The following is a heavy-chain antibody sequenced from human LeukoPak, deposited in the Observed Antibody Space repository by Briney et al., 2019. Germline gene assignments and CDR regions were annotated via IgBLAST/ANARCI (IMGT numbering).Heavy chain of an antibody. CDR1: GFTFTSYS. J-gene: IGHJ4*02. D-gene: IGHD1-7*01. CDR3: ARKAQYNGHYPLDY. V-gene: IGHV3-23*01. Sequence: GGSLRLSCAASGFTFTSYSMSWVRQAPGKGLEWVSGTSDRGDHTYYADSVKGRFTISRDSSKNTLFLQMNSLRAEDTALYFCARKAQYNGHYPLDYWGQGTLVTVSS. CDR2: TSDRGDHT.